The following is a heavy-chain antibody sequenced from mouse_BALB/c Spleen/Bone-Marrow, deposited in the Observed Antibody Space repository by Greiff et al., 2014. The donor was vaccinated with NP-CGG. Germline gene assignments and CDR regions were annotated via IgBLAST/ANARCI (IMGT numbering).Heavy chain of an antibody. CDR2: INPYNDGT. CDR3: ARGSTWAMDY. CDR1: GYTFTSYV. V-gene: IGHV1-14*01. J-gene: IGHJ4*01. Sequence: EVKLMESGPELVKPGASLKMSCKASGYTFTSYVMHWVKQKPGQGLEWIGYINPYNDGTKYNEKFKGKATLTSDKSSSTAHMELSSLTSEDSAVYYCARGSTWAMDYWGQGTSVTVSS. D-gene: IGHD1-1*01.